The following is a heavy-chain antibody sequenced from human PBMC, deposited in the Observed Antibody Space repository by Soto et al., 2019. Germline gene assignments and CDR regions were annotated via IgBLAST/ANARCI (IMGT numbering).Heavy chain of an antibody. CDR3: AKDNFLYNWNDNDY. J-gene: IGHJ4*02. D-gene: IGHD1-20*01. V-gene: IGHV3-23*01. CDR2: ISGSGGST. Sequence: PGGSLRLSCAASGFTFSSYAMSWVRQAPGKGLEWVSAISGSGGSTYYADSVKGRFTISRDNSKNTLYLQMNSLRAEDTAVYYCAKDNFLYNWNDNDYWGQGTLVTVSS. CDR1: GFTFSSYA.